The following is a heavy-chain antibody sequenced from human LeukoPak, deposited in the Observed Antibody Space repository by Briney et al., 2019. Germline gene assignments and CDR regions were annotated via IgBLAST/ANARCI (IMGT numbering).Heavy chain of an antibody. CDR1: RGSISGYS. CDR2: MFRSGST. V-gene: IGHV4-38-2*02. D-gene: IGHD5-24*01. CDR3: ARERDGYNELDY. Sequence: SETLSLTCTVSRGSISGYSWSWIRQSPGKGLEWIGSMFRSGSTYYNPSLKSRVTISLDTSQNQFSLRLSSVTAADTAVYYCARERDGYNELDYWGQGTLVTVSS. J-gene: IGHJ4*02.